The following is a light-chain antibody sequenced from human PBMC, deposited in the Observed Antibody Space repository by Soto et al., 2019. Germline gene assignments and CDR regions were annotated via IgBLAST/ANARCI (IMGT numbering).Light chain of an antibody. CDR3: QQYYTYWHM. CDR1: QSISDY. J-gene: IGKJ1*01. CDR2: DAS. V-gene: IGKV1-5*01. Sequence: DIQMALSPSTLSASVGDRVIITCRASQSISDYLAWYQQKPGKAPKLLIYDASNLESGVPSTFSGSGSGTEFTLTISSLQPDDFATYYCQQYYTYWHMFGQGTKVDI.